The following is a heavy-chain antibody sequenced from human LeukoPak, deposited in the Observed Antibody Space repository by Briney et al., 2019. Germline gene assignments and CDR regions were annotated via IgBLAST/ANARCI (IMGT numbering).Heavy chain of an antibody. CDR1: GFTFSNYA. V-gene: IGHV3-23*01. CDR3: VIWGDYDVLTGYYVPDY. CDR2: ITGSGTNR. Sequence: PGASLRLSCVASGFTFSNYAMSWVRQAPGKGLEWVSGITGSGTNRYYADSLKGRFTTSRDNSKNTVFLQMNSLRHEDTAIYYCVIWGDYDVLTGYYVPDYWGQGALVTVAS. J-gene: IGHJ4*01. D-gene: IGHD3-9*01.